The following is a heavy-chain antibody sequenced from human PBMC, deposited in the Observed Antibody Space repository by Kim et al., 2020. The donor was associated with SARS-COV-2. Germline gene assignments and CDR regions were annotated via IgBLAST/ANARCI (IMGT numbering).Heavy chain of an antibody. CDR2: IFGSGGGT. CDR3: AKDKIPDGRWGGDY. D-gene: IGHD3-16*01. Sequence: GGSLRLSCEASGFPFSTYTMSWVRRAPGAGLEWVSAIFGSGGGTHYADSVKGRFTISRDDSKSTLYLHMTSLRAGDTAIYYCAKDKIPDGRWGGDYSGQG. V-gene: IGHV3-23*01. CDR1: GFPFSTYT. J-gene: IGHJ4*02.